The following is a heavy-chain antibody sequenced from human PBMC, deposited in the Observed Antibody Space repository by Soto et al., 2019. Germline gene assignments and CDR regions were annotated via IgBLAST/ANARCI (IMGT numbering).Heavy chain of an antibody. CDR2: IFYNGET. V-gene: IGHV4-4*07. D-gene: IGHD2-8*01. Sequence: QVQLQESGPGLVKPSETLSLTCTVSGGSMTNYYWAWIPQAAGKGLVWTGRIFYNGETTYNPSLKSRVVLSLDGSMSPFSLGLTSVTAPDTAVYFSLREGDNTDNNGIPLVDYWCQGTLVSVFS. J-gene: IGHJ4*02. CDR3: LREGDNTDNNGIPLVDY. CDR1: GGSMTNYY.